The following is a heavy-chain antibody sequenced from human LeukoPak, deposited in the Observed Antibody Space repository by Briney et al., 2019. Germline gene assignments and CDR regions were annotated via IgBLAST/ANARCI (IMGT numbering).Heavy chain of an antibody. CDR1: GGSVSSGSYY. V-gene: IGHV4-61*01. CDR2: IYYSGST. D-gene: IGHD1-26*01. J-gene: IGHJ4*02. CDR3: ATTPGSDYYFDY. Sequence: PSETLSLTCTVSGGSVSSGSYYWSWIRQPPGKGLEWIGYIYYSGSTNYNPSLKSRVTISVDTSKNQFSRKLSSVTAADTAVYYCATTPGSDYYFDYWGQGTLVTVSS.